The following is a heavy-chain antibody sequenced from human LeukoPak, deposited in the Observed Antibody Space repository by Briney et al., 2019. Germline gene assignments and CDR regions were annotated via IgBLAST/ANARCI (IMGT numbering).Heavy chain of an antibody. Sequence: PSETLSLTCTVSGGSISSSSFYWGWIRQPPGKGLEWTGSIYYSGSTYYNPSLKSRVTISVDTSKNEFSLRLSSVTAADTAVYYCAHFRGGAFDFWGRGTMVTVSS. CDR3: AHFRGGAFDF. CDR1: GGSISSSSFY. V-gene: IGHV4-39*01. D-gene: IGHD3-16*01. J-gene: IGHJ3*01. CDR2: IYYSGST.